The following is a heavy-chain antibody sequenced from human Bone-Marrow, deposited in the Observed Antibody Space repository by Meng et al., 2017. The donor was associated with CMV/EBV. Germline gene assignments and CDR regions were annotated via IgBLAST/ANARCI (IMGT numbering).Heavy chain of an antibody. D-gene: IGHD2-15*01. CDR2: ISYDGSSK. CDR1: AFTFNTYA. V-gene: IGHV3-30-3*01. J-gene: IGHJ3*02. Sequence: GGSLRLYCAASAFTFNTYAMHWVRQAPGKGLEWVRQAPGKGLEWVAVISYDGSSKYYADSVKGRFTISRDNSKNTLYLQMNSLRAEDTAVYYCARDKFLAATGTFDIWGQGTMVTVSS. CDR3: ARDKFLAATGTFDI.